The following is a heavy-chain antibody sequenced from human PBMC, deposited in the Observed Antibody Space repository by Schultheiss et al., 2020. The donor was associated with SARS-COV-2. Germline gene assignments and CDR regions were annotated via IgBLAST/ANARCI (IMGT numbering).Heavy chain of an antibody. Sequence: GGSLRLSCAASGFTFRNYWMHWVRQIPGKGLEWVSYISSSSSTIYYADSVKGRFTISRDNSKNTLYLQMNSLRAEDTAVYYCAKEGKPYYYYGMDVWGQGTTVTVSS. D-gene: IGHD3-10*01. J-gene: IGHJ6*02. CDR2: ISSSSSTI. V-gene: IGHV3-48*01. CDR3: AKEGKPYYYYGMDV. CDR1: GFTFRNYW.